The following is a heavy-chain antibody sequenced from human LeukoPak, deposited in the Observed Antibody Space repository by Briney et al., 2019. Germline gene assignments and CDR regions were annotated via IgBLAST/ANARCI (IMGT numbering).Heavy chain of an antibody. Sequence: GGSLRLSCAASGFTFSSYGMHWVRQAPGKGLEWVAVISYDGSNKYYADSVKGRFTISRDNSKNTLYLQMNSLRAEDTAVYYCAKDRAVTTKGLDYWGQGTLVTVSS. CDR1: GFTFSSYG. CDR3: AKDRAVTTKGLDY. D-gene: IGHD4-17*01. V-gene: IGHV3-30*18. CDR2: ISYDGSNK. J-gene: IGHJ4*02.